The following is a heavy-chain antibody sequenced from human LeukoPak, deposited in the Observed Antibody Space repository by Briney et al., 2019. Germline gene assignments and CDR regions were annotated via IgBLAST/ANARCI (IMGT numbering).Heavy chain of an antibody. CDR2: ISGNGVNT. Sequence: GESLRLSCAASGSPFDDYAMTWVRQPPGGGLDWVSVISGNGVNTYYADSVEGRFTISSDNSKNTQYLHMNSLGADDTALYYCAKLYVSSEYYYMDVWGKGTTVTVSS. J-gene: IGHJ6*03. CDR1: GSPFDDYA. CDR3: AKLYVSSEYYYMDV. D-gene: IGHD3-22*01. V-gene: IGHV3-23*01.